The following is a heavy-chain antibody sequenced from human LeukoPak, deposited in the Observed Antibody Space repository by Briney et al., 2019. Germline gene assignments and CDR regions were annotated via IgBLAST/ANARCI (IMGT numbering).Heavy chain of an antibody. CDR1: GYTFTSYY. J-gene: IGHJ4*02. D-gene: IGHD1-26*01. CDR2: INPSGGST. CDR3: ARFKWELLSLDY. Sequence: ASVKVSCKASGYTFTSYYMHWVRQAPGQGLEWMGIINPSGGSTSHAQKFQGRVTMTRDMSTSTVYMELSSLRSEDTAVYYCARFKWELLSLDYWGQGTLVTVSS. V-gene: IGHV1-46*01.